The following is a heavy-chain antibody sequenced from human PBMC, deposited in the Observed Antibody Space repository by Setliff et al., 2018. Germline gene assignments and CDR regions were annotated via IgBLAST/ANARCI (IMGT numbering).Heavy chain of an antibody. CDR1: GYTFTAYY. Sequence: ASVKVSCKASGYTFTAYYMHWVRQAPGQGLEWMGWINPGSGATNLAQKFRGRVTMTTDTSTSTAYMELRSLTSDDTAVYYCARGPLGTWGQGTLVTVSS. D-gene: IGHD1-1*01. CDR3: ARGPLGT. CDR2: INPGSGAT. J-gene: IGHJ4*02. V-gene: IGHV1-2*02.